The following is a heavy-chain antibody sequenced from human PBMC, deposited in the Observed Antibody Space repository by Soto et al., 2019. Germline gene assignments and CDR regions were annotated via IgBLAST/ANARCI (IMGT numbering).Heavy chain of an antibody. CDR3: ARRGTAALGTSRNDHFDS. Sequence: PGGSLRLSCAASGITFSNYGMHWVRQAPGRGLEWLAVIAYDGSSKYYAESVRGRFTISRDNARNTVFLQMNSPRGEDTAVYYCARRGTAALGTSRNDHFDSWGQGALVTVSS. CDR2: IAYDGSSK. CDR1: GITFSNYG. J-gene: IGHJ4*02. V-gene: IGHV3-30*03. D-gene: IGHD1-1*01.